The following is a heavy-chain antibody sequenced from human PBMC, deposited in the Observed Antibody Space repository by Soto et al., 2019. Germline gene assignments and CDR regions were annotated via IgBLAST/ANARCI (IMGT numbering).Heavy chain of an antibody. CDR1: GFTFSSYG. J-gene: IGHJ4*02. CDR2: IWYDGSNK. V-gene: IGHV3-33*01. D-gene: IGHD3-22*01. CDR3: ARDPSRFDDSSGYYYSRYFDY. Sequence: PGGSLRLSCAASGFTFSSYGMHWVRQAPGKGLERVAVIWYDGSNKYYADSVKGRFTISRDNSKNTLYLQMNSLRAEDTAVYYCARDPSRFDDSSGYYYSRYFDYWGQGTLVTVSS.